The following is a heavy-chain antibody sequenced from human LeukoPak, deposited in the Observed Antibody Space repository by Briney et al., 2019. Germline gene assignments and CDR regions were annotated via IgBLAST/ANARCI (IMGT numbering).Heavy chain of an antibody. J-gene: IGHJ5*02. D-gene: IGHD4-17*01. Sequence: GASVTVSCKASGYTFTGYYMHWVRQAPGQGLEWMGWINPNSGGTNYAQKFQGWVTMTRDTSISTAYMELSRLRSDDAAVYYCARDFSPHYGDYVYNWFDPWGQGTLVTVSS. CDR2: INPNSGGT. CDR3: ARDFSPHYGDYVYNWFDP. V-gene: IGHV1-2*04. CDR1: GYTFTGYY.